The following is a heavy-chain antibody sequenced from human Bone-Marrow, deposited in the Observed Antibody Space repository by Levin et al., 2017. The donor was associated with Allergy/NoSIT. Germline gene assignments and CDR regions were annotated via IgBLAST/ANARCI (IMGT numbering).Heavy chain of an antibody. J-gene: IGHJ2*01. CDR2: IYTSGST. V-gene: IGHV4-61*02. D-gene: IGHD3-10*01. Sequence: SETLSLTCTVSGGSISSGSYYWSWIRQPAGKGLEWIGRIYTSGSTNYNPSLKSRVTISVDTSKNQFSLKLSSVTAADTAVYYCARIGPNWVRGVIPKPNLDWYFDLWGRGTLVTVSS. CDR1: GGSISSGSYY. CDR3: ARIGPNWVRGVIPKPNLDWYFDL.